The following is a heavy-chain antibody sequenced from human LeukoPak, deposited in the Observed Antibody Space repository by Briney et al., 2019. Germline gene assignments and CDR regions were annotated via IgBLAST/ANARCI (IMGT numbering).Heavy chain of an antibody. CDR1: GFTFSSYG. D-gene: IGHD3/OR15-3a*01. CDR2: ISYDGSNK. V-gene: IGHV3-30*03. J-gene: IGHJ5*02. CDR3: ARHQVLVLLFDWLRSEMGGFWFDP. Sequence: PGGSLRLSCAASGFTFSSYGMHWVRQAPGKGLEWVAVISYDGSNKYYADSVKGRFTISRDNSKNTLYLQMNSLRAEDTAVYYCARHQVLVLLFDWLRSEMGGFWFDPWGQGTLVTVSS.